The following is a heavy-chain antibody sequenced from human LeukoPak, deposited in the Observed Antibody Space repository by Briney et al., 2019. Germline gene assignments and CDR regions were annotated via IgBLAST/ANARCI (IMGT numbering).Heavy chain of an antibody. D-gene: IGHD4-11*01. V-gene: IGHV1-2*02. CDR1: GYTFTGYY. J-gene: IGHJ4*02. CDR2: INPNSGGT. CDR3: ARERMGDYSDSHFDY. Sequence: GASVKVSCKASGYTFTGYYMHWVRQAPGQGLEWMGWINPNSGGTNYAQKFQGRVTMTRDTSISTAYMELSRLRSDDTAVYYCARERMGDYSDSHFDYWGQGTLVTVSS.